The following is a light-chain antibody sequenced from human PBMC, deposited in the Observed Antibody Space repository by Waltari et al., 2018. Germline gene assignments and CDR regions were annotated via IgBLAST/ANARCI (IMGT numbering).Light chain of an antibody. CDR2: GAS. J-gene: IGKJ5*01. CDR1: QSVSRAY. CDR3: QQYDSSPPRII. V-gene: IGKV3-20*01. Sequence: EIVLTQSPGTLSLSPGERATLSCSASQSVSRAYLAWYQQKPGQAPRLLIYGASSRATGIPGRFSGSGSGTDFSLIISRLEPEDVAVYYCQQYDSSPPRIIFGQGTRLEIK.